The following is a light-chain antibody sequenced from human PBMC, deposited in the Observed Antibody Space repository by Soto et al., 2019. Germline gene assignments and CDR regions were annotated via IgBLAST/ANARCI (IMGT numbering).Light chain of an antibody. V-gene: IGLV1-51*01. CDR3: GSWDSSLSAYV. CDR1: SSNIGGNS. Sequence: QSVLTQPPSVSAAPGQKVTISCSGSSSNIGGNSVSWYQQLPGTAPKLLIYDDNKRPSGIPDRFSGSKSCTSATLGITGFQTGDEAVYYCGSWDSSLSAYVFGTGTKVTVL. J-gene: IGLJ1*01. CDR2: DDN.